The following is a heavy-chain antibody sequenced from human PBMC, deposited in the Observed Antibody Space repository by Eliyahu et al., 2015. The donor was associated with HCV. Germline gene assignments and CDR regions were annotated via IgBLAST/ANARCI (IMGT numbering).Heavy chain of an antibody. CDR3: ASRAAAADTYGMDV. CDR1: GGSFSGYY. D-gene: IGHD6-13*01. V-gene: IGHV4-34*01. J-gene: IGHJ6*02. Sequence: QVQLQQWGGGLXKPSETLSRTCXVYGGSFSGYYXNWIRQSPGKGLXXIGEINHMGXXNYNPSLKXRVTISVDTSKXQFSLNLRSVTAADTAVYYCASRAAAADTYGMDVWGQGTTVTVSS. CDR2: INHMGXX.